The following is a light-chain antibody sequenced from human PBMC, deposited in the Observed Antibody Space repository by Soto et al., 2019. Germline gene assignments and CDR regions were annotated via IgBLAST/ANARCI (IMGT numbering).Light chain of an antibody. V-gene: IGLV2-14*01. Sequence: QSVLTQPASVSGSPGQSITISCTGTSGDVGGYYYVSWYQQLPGKAPKLMISEVSNRPSGVSNRFSGSKSGNTASLTISGLQASEEADYYCSSYKAGPTIFGPATKATV. CDR2: EVS. CDR3: SSYKAGPTI. CDR1: SGDVGGYYY. J-gene: IGLJ1*01.